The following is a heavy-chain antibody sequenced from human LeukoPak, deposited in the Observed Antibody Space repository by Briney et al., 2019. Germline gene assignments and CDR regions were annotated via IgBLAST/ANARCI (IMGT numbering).Heavy chain of an antibody. D-gene: IGHD3-16*01. J-gene: IGHJ4*02. CDR1: GGPFSDYY. V-gene: IGHV4-34*01. CDR3: ARHYGP. CDR2: IYYSGST. Sequence: SETLSLTRAVYGGPFSDYYWSWIRQPPGKGLEWIGSIYYSGSTYYNPSLKSRVTISVDTSKNQFSLKLNSVTATDTAVYYCARHYGPWGQGTLVTVSS.